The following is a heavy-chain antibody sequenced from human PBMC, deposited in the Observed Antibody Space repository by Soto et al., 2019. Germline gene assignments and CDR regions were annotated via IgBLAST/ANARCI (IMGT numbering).Heavy chain of an antibody. V-gene: IGHV3-74*01. CDR2: INSDGSST. CDR3: ASLPYYYDSSGYSAPHDY. D-gene: IGHD3-22*01. J-gene: IGHJ4*02. CDR1: GFTFSSYW. Sequence: GSLRLSCAASGFTFSSYWMHWVRQAPGKGLVWVSRINSDGSSTSYADSVKGRFTISRDNAKNTLYLQMNSLRAEDTAVYYCASLPYYYDSSGYSAPHDYWGQGTLVTVSS.